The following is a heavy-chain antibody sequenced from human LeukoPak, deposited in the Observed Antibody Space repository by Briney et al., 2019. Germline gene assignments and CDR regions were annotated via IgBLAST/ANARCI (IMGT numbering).Heavy chain of an antibody. D-gene: IGHD3-10*01. CDR1: GYIFTAYY. V-gene: IGHV1-2*07. CDR3: ARVRGQQLGVIDY. Sequence: GASVKVSCKASGYIFTAYYLHWVRQTPGQGLEWMGYIHPYRGVTNYAHKFHGRVTLTRDTSINTAYMEPSSLRSDDTAVYYCARVRGQQLGVIDYWGQGTLVTVSS. CDR2: IHPYRGVT. J-gene: IGHJ4*02.